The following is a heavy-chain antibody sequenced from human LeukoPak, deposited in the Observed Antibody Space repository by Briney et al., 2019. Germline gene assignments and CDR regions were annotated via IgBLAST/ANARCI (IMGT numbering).Heavy chain of an antibody. CDR1: GYTFTSYD. D-gene: IGHD3-10*01. J-gene: IGHJ5*02. CDR3: ARGARTMVRGVIIGWFDP. V-gene: IGHV1-8*03. CDR2: MKPKSGNT. Sequence: ASVKVSCKASGYTFTSYDINWGRQATGQGLEWMGWMKPKSGNTGYAQKFQSRVTITRNTSISTAYMELSSLRSEDTAVYYCARGARTMVRGVIIGWFDPWGQGTLVTVSS.